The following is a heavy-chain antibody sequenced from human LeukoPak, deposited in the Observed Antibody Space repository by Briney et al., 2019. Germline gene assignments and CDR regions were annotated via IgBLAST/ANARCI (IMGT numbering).Heavy chain of an antibody. J-gene: IGHJ4*02. CDR1: GFTFSSCA. Sequence: GGSLRLSCSASGFTFSSCAMHWVRQAPGMGLEYVSGINDYGTTTHYGDSVRGRVTISRDDSKNTLYLQMNSLRAEDTAVYYCARAFTSTGYYYVEYWGQGTLVTVSS. V-gene: IGHV3-64*04. CDR2: INDYGTTT. D-gene: IGHD3-22*01. CDR3: ARAFTSTGYYYVEY.